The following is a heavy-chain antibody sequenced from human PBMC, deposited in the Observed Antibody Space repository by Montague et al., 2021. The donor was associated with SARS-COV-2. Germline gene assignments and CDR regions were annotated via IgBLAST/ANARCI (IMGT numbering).Heavy chain of an antibody. CDR3: AGDTMVRGVRYYYYGMDV. Sequence: SLRLSCAASGFTFSSYAMHWVRQAPGKGLEWVAVISYDGSNKYYADSVKGRFTISRDNAKDSLYLQMNSLRAEDTAVYYCAGDTMVRGVRYYYYGMDVWGQGTTVTVSS. CDR2: ISYDGSNK. V-gene: IGHV3-30-3*01. J-gene: IGHJ6*02. CDR1: GFTFSSYA. D-gene: IGHD3-10*01.